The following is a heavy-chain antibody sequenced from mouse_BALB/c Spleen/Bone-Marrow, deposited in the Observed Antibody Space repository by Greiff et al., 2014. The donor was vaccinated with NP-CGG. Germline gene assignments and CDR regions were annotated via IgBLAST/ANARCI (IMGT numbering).Heavy chain of an antibody. D-gene: IGHD1-2*01. CDR3: ARDRRITKATHAMDY. Sequence: SLKLSCAASGFTFSDYYMYWVRQTPEKRLAWVATISDGGSYTYYPDSVKGRFTIPRDNAKNNLYLQMSSLKSEDTAMYYCARDRRITKATHAMDYWGQGTSVTVSS. CDR1: GFTFSDYY. CDR2: ISDGGSYT. J-gene: IGHJ4*01. V-gene: IGHV5-4*02.